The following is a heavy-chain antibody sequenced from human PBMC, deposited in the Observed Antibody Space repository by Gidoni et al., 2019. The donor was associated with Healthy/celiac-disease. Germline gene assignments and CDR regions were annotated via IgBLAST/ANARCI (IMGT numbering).Heavy chain of an antibody. CDR2: INHSGST. Sequence: QVQLQQWGAGLLKPSETLSLTSAVYGGSFSGYYWSWIRQPPGKGLEWIGEINHSGSTNYNPSLKSRVTISVDTSKNQFSLKLSSVTAADTAVYYGARGLKEYYGSGSYYLGLYFDYWGQGTLVTVSS. J-gene: IGHJ4*02. CDR1: GGSFSGYY. V-gene: IGHV4-34*01. D-gene: IGHD3-10*01. CDR3: ARGLKEYYGSGSYYLGLYFDY.